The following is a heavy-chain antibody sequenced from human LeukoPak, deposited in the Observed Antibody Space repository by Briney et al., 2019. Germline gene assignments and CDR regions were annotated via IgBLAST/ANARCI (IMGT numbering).Heavy chain of an antibody. J-gene: IGHJ4*02. Sequence: GGSLRLSCVASGFIFSHHGMNWVRQAAGKGLEWVSGLTSRSSTYYADAVKGRFTISRDNSKNTMYLQMNSLRVEDTAVYYCAKDGEWGQFDNWGQGTLVTVSS. D-gene: IGHD3-10*01. CDR3: AKDGEWGQFDN. CDR2: LTSRSST. CDR1: GFIFSHHG. V-gene: IGHV3-23*01.